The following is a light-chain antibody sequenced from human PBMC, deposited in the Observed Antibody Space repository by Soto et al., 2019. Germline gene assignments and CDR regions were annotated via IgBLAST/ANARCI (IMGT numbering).Light chain of an antibody. J-gene: IGKJ4*01. Sequence: IQLPQYPSSLSASVGGSVTITCRASQGITSYLAWYQQKPGEAPNLLIYGASTLQSGVPSRFSGSGSGTDFTLTINSLQAEDFATYYCQQIRSYPSTFGGGTKVDIK. CDR3: QQIRSYPST. CDR1: QGITSY. CDR2: GAS. V-gene: IGKV1-9*01.